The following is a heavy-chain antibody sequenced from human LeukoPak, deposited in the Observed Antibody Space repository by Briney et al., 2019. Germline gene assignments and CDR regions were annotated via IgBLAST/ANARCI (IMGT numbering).Heavy chain of an antibody. Sequence: GASVKVSCKASGYTFTNYGFSWVRQAPGQGLEWMGRIIPIFGTANYAQKFQGRVTITTDESTSTAYMELSSLRSEDTAVYYCARCYYGSGSYIFRSGWFCFDAFDIWGQGTMVTVSS. V-gene: IGHV1-69*05. J-gene: IGHJ3*02. CDR3: ARCYYGSGSYIFRSGWFCFDAFDI. CDR2: IIPIFGTA. CDR1: GYTFTNYG. D-gene: IGHD3-10*01.